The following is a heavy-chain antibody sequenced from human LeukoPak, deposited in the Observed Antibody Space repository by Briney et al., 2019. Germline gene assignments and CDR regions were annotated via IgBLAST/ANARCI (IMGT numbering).Heavy chain of an antibody. V-gene: IGHV4-59*01. CDR2: IYYSGST. Sequence: PSETLSLTCTVSGGSISSYYWSWIRQPPGKGLEWIGYIYYSGSTNYNPSLKSRVTISVDTSKNQFSLKLSSVTAADTAVYYCARFKGDQSYYYYGMDVRGQGTTVTVSS. J-gene: IGHJ6*02. D-gene: IGHD2-2*01. CDR3: ARFKGDQSYYYYGMDV. CDR1: GGSISSYY.